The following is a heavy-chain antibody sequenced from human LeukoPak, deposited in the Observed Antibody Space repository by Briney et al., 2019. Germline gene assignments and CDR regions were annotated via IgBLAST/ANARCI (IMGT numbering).Heavy chain of an antibody. Sequence: SETLSLTCAVSGYSISSGYYWGWIRPPPGKGLEWIGSIYHSGSTYYNPSLKSRVTISVDTSKSQFSLKLSSVTAADTAVYYCARHVSGSYGSYYFDYWGQGTLVTVSS. V-gene: IGHV4-38-2*01. CDR3: ARHVSGSYGSYYFDY. J-gene: IGHJ4*02. CDR2: IYHSGST. D-gene: IGHD1-26*01. CDR1: GYSISSGYY.